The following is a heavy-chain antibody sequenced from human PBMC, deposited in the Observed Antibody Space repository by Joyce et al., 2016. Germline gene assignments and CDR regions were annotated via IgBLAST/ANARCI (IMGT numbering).Heavy chain of an antibody. CDR2: LYGGSSEI. CDR1: GFAFSAHA. V-gene: IGHV3-23*01. D-gene: IGHD6-13*01. J-gene: IGHJ4*02. Sequence: EVQLLESGGGLVQPGGSLRLSCAASGFAFSAHAMIWIRQAPGKGLEGCSGLYGGSSEIHYADSVKGRFTISRDSSQNIVFLQMNSVRAEDTAIYYCATYDQRVSAALDYWGQGTLVTVSS. CDR3: ATYDQRVSAALDY.